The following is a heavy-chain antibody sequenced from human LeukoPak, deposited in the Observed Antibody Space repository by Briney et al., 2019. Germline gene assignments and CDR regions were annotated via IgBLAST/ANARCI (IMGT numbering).Heavy chain of an antibody. Sequence: PGRSLRLSCAASGFTFSSYGMHWVRQAPGKGLEWVAVISYDGSNKYYADSVKGRFTISRDNSKNTLYLQMNSLRAEDTAVYYCAKGNGDYGDYFADYWGQGTLVTVSS. CDR3: AKGNGDYGDYFADY. CDR1: GFTFSSYG. V-gene: IGHV3-30*18. CDR2: ISYDGSNK. D-gene: IGHD4-17*01. J-gene: IGHJ4*02.